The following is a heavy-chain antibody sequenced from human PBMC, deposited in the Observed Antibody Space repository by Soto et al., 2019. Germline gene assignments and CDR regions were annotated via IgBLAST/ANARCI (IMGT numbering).Heavy chain of an antibody. CDR3: AKATVLPPPSFDY. J-gene: IGHJ4*02. CDR1: GFTFSSYA. Sequence: EVQLLESGGGLVQPGGSLRLSCAASGFTFSSYAMSWVRQAPGKGLEWVSAISGSGGSTYYADSVKGRFTISRDKSKNTLYLHMNSLRAEDTAVYYCAKATVLPPPSFDYWGQGTLVTVSS. CDR2: ISGSGGST. D-gene: IGHD1-26*01. V-gene: IGHV3-23*01.